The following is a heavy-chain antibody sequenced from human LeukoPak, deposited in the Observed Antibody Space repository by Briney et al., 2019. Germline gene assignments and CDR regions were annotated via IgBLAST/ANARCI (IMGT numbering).Heavy chain of an antibody. Sequence: ASVKVSCKASGYTFTSYGISWVRQAPGQGLEWMGWISAHNGDTHYAQNLQGRVTMTTDTSTSTAYMELRSLRSDDTAVYYRARDRGRAPFDPWGQGTLVTVSS. J-gene: IGHJ5*02. CDR2: ISAHNGDT. V-gene: IGHV1-18*01. CDR1: GYTFTSYG. CDR3: ARDRGRAPFDP. D-gene: IGHD3-10*01.